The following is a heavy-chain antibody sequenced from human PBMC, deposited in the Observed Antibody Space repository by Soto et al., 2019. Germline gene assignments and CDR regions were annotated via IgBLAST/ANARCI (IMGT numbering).Heavy chain of an antibody. D-gene: IGHD5-12*01. CDR2: INHSGST. CDR3: ARDQYEFRRPIVALGKFDY. V-gene: IGHV4-34*01. J-gene: IGHJ4*02. CDR1: GGSFSGYY. Sequence: SETLSLTCAVYGGSFSGYYWSWIRQPPGKGLERIGEINHSGSTNYNPSLKSRVTISVDTSKNQFSLKLSSVTAADTAVYYCARDQYEFRRPIVALGKFDYWGQGTLVTVSS.